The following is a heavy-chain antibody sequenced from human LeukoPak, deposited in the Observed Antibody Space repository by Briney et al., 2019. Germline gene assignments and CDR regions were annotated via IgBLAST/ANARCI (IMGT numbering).Heavy chain of an antibody. J-gene: IGHJ4*02. V-gene: IGHV3-11*03. CDR2: ISQSGSDT. Sequence: GGSLRLSCAASGFSFSDFYMSWIRQAPGKGLEWISYISQSGSDTNYADSVRGRFTVSRDNAKNSLYLQMNSLRAEDTAVYYCARTARVGDYWGQGTLVTVSS. D-gene: IGHD5-18*01. CDR1: GFSFSDFY. CDR3: ARTARVGDY.